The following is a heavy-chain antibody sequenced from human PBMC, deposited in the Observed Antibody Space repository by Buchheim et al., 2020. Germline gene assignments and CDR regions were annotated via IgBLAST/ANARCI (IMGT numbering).Heavy chain of an antibody. J-gene: IGHJ6*02. Sequence: EVQLVDSGGGLVQPGGSLRLSCAASGFTFSTYEMNWVRQAPGKGLEWVSYISSSGSTIYYADSVKGRFTISRDNAKNSLYLQMNSLRAEDTAIYYCARDPCSGGSCYGMDVWGQGTT. CDR1: GFTFSTYE. CDR2: ISSSGSTI. V-gene: IGHV3-48*03. CDR3: ARDPCSGGSCYGMDV. D-gene: IGHD2-15*01.